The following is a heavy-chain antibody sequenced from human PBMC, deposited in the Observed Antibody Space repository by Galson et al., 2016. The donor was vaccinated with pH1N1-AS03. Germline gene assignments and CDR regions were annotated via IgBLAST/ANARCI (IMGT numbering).Heavy chain of an antibody. V-gene: IGHV3-74*01. CDR1: GFTFSSNW. CDR2: IISDGRST. J-gene: IGHJ4*02. D-gene: IGHD4-17*01. CDR3: VSSDYGDPIEF. Sequence: CAASGFTFSSNWMHWVRQAPGKGLVWVSRIISDGRSTSYADSVKGRFTVSRDNARNMLYLEMNSLRVEDTAIYYCVSSDYGDPIEFWGQGALVTVSS.